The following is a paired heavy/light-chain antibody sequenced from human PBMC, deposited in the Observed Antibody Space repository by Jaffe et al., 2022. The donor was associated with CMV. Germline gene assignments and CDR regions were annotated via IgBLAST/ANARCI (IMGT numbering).Heavy chain of an antibody. J-gene: IGHJ6*02. CDR2: LYYTGSTSYSAST. CDR3: ARGRPLDV. CDR1: GVSITSRPYY. Sequence: QLQLQESGPGLQKPSETLSLTCTVSGVSITSRPYYWGWVRQPPGKGLEWIASLYYTGSTSYSASTYVNPSLKGRVTMSVDTSKNQFFLNLTSVTATDTAVYFCARGRPLDVWGQGTIVTVSS. V-gene: IGHV4-39*01.
Light chain of an antibody. V-gene: IGKV1-27*01. Sequence: DIQMTQSPSSLSASIGDRVTITCRASLGISSYLAWYQQRPGKPPMLLISAASTLQSGVPSRFSGSGSGTHFTLTITSLQPEDAAIYYCQNYNSDPFTFGRGTKVEIK. CDR1: LGISSY. CDR2: AAS. J-gene: IGKJ3*01. CDR3: QNYNSDPFT.